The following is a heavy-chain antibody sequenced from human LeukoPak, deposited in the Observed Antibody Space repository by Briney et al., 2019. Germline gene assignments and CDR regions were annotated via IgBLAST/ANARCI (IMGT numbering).Heavy chain of an antibody. V-gene: IGHV1-8*01. J-gene: IGHJ6*03. CDR1: GYTFTSYD. CDR2: MNPNSGNT. D-gene: IGHD1-26*01. CDR3: ARLSTATYYYYYMDV. Sequence: ASVKVSCKASGYTFTSYDINWVRQATGQGLEWMGWMNPNSGNTGYARKFQGRVTMTRNTSISTAYMELSSLRSEDTAVYYCARLSTATYYYYYMDVWGKGTTVTISS.